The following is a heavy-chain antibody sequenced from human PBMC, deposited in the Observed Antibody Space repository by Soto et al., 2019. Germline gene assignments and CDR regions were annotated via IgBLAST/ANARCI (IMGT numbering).Heavy chain of an antibody. CDR2: IKQDGSEK. V-gene: IGHV3-7*01. Sequence: GGSLRLSCAASGFTFSSYWMSWVRQAPGKGLEWVANIKQDGSEKYYVDSVKGRFTISRDNAKNSLYLQMNSLRAEDTAVYYCARDDYIWGPNPYWYFDLWGRGTLVTVSS. J-gene: IGHJ2*01. CDR1: GFTFSSYW. CDR3: ARDDYIWGPNPYWYFDL. D-gene: IGHD3-16*01.